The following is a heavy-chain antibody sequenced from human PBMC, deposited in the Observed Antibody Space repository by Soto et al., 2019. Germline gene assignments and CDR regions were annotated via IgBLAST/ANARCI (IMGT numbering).Heavy chain of an antibody. Sequence: QVQMQESGPGLVKPSQTLSLTCTVSGGSISSGDYYWSWIRQPPGKGLEWIGYIYYSGSTSYNPSRKSRVTLSVDTSKNQFSLKLSSVTDADTAVYYCARGRRMGYYGSGSDDFDYWGQGTLVTVSP. CDR1: GGSISSGDYY. CDR2: IYYSGST. CDR3: ARGRRMGYYGSGSDDFDY. D-gene: IGHD3-10*01. J-gene: IGHJ4*02. V-gene: IGHV4-30-4*01.